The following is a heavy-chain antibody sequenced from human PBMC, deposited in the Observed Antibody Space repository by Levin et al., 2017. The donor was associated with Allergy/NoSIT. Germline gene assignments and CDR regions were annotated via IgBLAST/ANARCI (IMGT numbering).Heavy chain of an antibody. Sequence: SQTLSLTCTVSGGSISSGDYYWSWIRQPPGKGLEWIGYIYYSGSTYYNPSLKSRVTISVDTSKNQFSLKLSSVTAADTAVYYCVREGWGFDWSGSFGGQGTLVTVSS. CDR2: IYYSGST. D-gene: IGHD3-9*01. CDR3: VREGWGFDWSGSF. CDR1: GGSISSGDYY. V-gene: IGHV4-30-4*01. J-gene: IGHJ4*02.